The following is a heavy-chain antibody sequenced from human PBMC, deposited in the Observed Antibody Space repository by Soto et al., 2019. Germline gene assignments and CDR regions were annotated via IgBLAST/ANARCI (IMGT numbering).Heavy chain of an antibody. V-gene: IGHV3-30*04. Sequence: PGGSLRLSCETSGLTFSSYALHWVRQAPGKGLKWVAVVSYDGTYKYYADSVKGRFTISRDNSRNTLYLQMNSLTVEDTAVYYCAREGHYSNSSGDYYGNWFDPWGQGTRVTVS. J-gene: IGHJ5*02. CDR2: VSYDGTYK. D-gene: IGHD3-22*01. CDR3: AREGHYSNSSGDYYGNWFDP. CDR1: GLTFSSYA.